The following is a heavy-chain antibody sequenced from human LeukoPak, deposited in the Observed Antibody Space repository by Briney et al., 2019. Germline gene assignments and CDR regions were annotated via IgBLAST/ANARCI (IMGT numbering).Heavy chain of an antibody. V-gene: IGHV1-69*13. Sequence: GASVKVSCKASGGTFSSYAISWVRRAPGQGLEWMGGIIPIFGTANYAQKFQGRVTITADESTSTAYMELSSLRSEDTAVYYCARVPPAMATNPGAQDDAFDIWGQGTMVTVSS. J-gene: IGHJ3*02. CDR2: IIPIFGTA. D-gene: IGHD5-24*01. CDR3: ARVPPAMATNPGAQDDAFDI. CDR1: GGTFSSYA.